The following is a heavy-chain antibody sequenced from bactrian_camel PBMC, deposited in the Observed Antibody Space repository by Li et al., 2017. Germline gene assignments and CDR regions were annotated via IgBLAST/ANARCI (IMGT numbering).Heavy chain of an antibody. Sequence: VQLVESGGGSVQVGGSLRLSCKWNYWPSSRKCLAWFRQFPGKERKGVAAITDDGTRTLYVDSVKGRFTINRDIVESTLYLRMNRLTAEDSAMYYCASGPSCRTIVARQFDVWGQGTQVTVS. CDR1: NYWPSSRKC. V-gene: IGHV3S54*01. CDR2: ITDDGTRT. J-gene: IGHJ4*01. CDR3: ASGPSCRTIVARQFDV.